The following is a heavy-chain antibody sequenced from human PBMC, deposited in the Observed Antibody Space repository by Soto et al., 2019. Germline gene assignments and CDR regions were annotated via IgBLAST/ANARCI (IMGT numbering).Heavy chain of an antibody. J-gene: IGHJ5*02. CDR1: GNTFTNFG. D-gene: IGHD2-2*01. CDR2: ISAYTDDP. Sequence: ASVKVSGKASGNTFTNFGVTWVRQAPGQGLEWMGWISAYTDDPNYAQKFQGRVTMTIDTSTRTAYLDLRSLTSDDTAVYYCARVIPGAEAWFDPWGQGTLVTVSS. V-gene: IGHV1-18*01. CDR3: ARVIPGAEAWFDP.